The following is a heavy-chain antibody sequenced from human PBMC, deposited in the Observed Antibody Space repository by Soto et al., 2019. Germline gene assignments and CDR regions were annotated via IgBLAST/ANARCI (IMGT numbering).Heavy chain of an antibody. V-gene: IGHV3-23*01. CDR1: GFTFSNYA. CDR3: AKARDCSGGGCYAYFDY. CDR2: ISGSGGST. Sequence: EVQLLESGGGLVQPGGSLRLSCAASGFTFSNYAMSWVRQTPGKGLEWVSAISGSGGSTYYADSVKGRFTISRDNSKNTLYLQMNSLRAEDTAVYYCAKARDCSGGGCYAYFDYWGQVTLVTVSS. D-gene: IGHD2-15*01. J-gene: IGHJ4*02.